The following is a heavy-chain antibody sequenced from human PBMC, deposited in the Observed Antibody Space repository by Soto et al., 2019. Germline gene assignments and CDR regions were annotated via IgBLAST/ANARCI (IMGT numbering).Heavy chain of an antibody. CDR3: ARVIPGIAAAGANPYFDY. CDR1: GGSISSYY. J-gene: IGHJ4*02. Sequence: QVQLQESGPGLVKPSETLSLTCTVSGGSISSYYLNWIRQPPGKGLEWIGYIYYSGSTNYNPSLKGRVTISVDTSKNQFSLKLSSVTAADTAVYYCARVIPGIAAAGANPYFDYWGQGTLVTVSS. CDR2: IYYSGST. D-gene: IGHD6-13*01. V-gene: IGHV4-59*01.